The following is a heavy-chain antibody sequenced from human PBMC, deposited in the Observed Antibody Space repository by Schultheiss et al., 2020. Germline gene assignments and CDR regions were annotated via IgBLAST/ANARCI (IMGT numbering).Heavy chain of an antibody. J-gene: IGHJ6*02. V-gene: IGHV3-15*07. CDR3: ARGPYGMIRDYYYYGRDV. D-gene: IGHD3-16*01. Sequence: GGSLRLSCAASGFTFSNAWMNWVRQAPGKGLEWVGRIMSKSDGGTADYAAPVKGRFTISRDDSKNTLYLQMNSLKTEDTAVYYCARGPYGMIRDYYYYGRDVWGQGSTVTGPS. CDR2: IMSKSDGGTA. CDR1: GFTFSNAW.